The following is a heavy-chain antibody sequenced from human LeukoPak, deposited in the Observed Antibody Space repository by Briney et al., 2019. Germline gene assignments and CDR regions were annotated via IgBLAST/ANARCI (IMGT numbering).Heavy chain of an antibody. Sequence: GGSLRLSCAASGFTFSSYGMHWVRQAPGKGLEWVAVISYDGSNKYYADSVKGRFTISRDNSKNTLYLQMNSLRAEDSAVYYCAKDRGYFEVFDYWGQGTLATVSS. CDR3: AKDRGYFEVFDY. V-gene: IGHV3-30*18. CDR2: ISYDGSNK. D-gene: IGHD3-9*01. J-gene: IGHJ4*02. CDR1: GFTFSSYG.